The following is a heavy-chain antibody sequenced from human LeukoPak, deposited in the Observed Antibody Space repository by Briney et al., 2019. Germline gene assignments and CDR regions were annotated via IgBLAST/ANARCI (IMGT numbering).Heavy chain of an antibody. V-gene: IGHV4-39*07. CDR3: ARVYYDSSGQYYFDY. J-gene: IGHJ4*02. CDR2: IYHSGST. D-gene: IGHD3-22*01. Sequence: SETLSLTCTVSGGSISSGDYYWGWIRQPPGKGLEWIGTIYHSGSTYYNPSLKSRVTISVDTSKNQFSLKLSSVTAADTAVYYCARVYYDSSGQYYFDYWGQGTLVTVSS. CDR1: GGSISSGDYY.